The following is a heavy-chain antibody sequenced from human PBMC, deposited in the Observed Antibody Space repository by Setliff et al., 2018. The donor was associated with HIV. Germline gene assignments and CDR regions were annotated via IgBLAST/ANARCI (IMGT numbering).Heavy chain of an antibody. CDR1: NGSFSGYY. D-gene: IGHD2-8*01. CDR3: ARAPSCADSWCYMYYYYYYGMDV. Sequence: SETLSLTCAVYNGSFSGYYWTWIRQPPGKGLEWIGEINHSGSTNYNPSLKSRVTIFVDTSKNQFSLRLSSVTAADTGVYYCARAPSCADSWCYMYYYYYYGMDVWGLGTTVTVSS. J-gene: IGHJ6*02. CDR2: INHSGST. V-gene: IGHV4-34*01.